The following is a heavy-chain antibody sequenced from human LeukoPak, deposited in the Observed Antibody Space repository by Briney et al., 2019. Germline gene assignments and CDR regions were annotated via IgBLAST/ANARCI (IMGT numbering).Heavy chain of an antibody. Sequence: SETLSLTCTVSGGSISSYYWSWIRQPPGKGLEWIGYIYYSGSTNYNPSLKRRVTISVDTSKNQFSLKLSSVTAADTAVYYCARFDSIAAAGYYYYGMDVWGQGTTVTVSS. J-gene: IGHJ6*02. V-gene: IGHV4-59*01. CDR3: ARFDSIAAAGYYYYGMDV. D-gene: IGHD6-13*01. CDR2: IYYSGST. CDR1: GGSISSYY.